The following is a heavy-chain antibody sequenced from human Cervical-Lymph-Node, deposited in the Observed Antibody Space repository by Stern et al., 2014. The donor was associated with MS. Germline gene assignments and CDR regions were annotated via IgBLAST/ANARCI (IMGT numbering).Heavy chain of an antibody. V-gene: IGHV4-39*01. CDR2: VYYSGPT. D-gene: IGHD2-8*02. J-gene: IGHJ4*02. Sequence: QLQLQESGPGLVTPSETLSLTCAVSGDSISSYTHYWAWIRQPPGKGMEWIGSVYYSGPTYYTPSLKSRVPISLDPSKNPSPLGLNSVTAADTAVYYCAKHACTGAACPFDLWGQGTLVTVSS. CDR1: GDSISSYTHY. CDR3: AKHACTGAACPFDL.